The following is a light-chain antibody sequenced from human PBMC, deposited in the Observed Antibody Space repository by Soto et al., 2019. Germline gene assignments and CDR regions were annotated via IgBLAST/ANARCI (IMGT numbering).Light chain of an antibody. V-gene: IGKV3-15*01. J-gene: IGKJ4*01. CDR2: GAS. CDR3: HQYEDWSPQLT. Sequence: EIVMTQSPATLSVSPGEGATLSCRAGQSVGSNLAWYQQKPGQAPRLLIYGASTRATGVPARFSGSGSGTEFPRTISSLQYEDFAVYYCHQYEDWSPQLTFGLGTKVEIK. CDR1: QSVGSN.